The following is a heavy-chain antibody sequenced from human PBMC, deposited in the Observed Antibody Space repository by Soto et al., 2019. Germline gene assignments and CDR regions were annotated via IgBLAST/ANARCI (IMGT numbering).Heavy chain of an antibody. Sequence: SETLSLTCTVSGGSISSGDYYWSWMRQPPGNGLEWIGYIYYSGSTYYNPSLKSRVTISVDTSKNQFSLKLSSVTAADTAVYYCARGRTNEDSSGFQNWFDPVGQGTLLTVYS. D-gene: IGHD3-22*01. J-gene: IGHJ5*02. CDR2: IYYSGST. CDR3: ARGRTNEDSSGFQNWFDP. CDR1: GGSISSGDYY. V-gene: IGHV4-30-4*01.